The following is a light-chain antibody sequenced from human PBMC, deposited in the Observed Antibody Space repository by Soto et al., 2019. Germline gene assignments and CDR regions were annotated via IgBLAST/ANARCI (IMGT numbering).Light chain of an antibody. CDR1: QSVSSSY. V-gene: IGKV3-20*01. CDR2: GAS. J-gene: IGKJ1*01. Sequence: EIVLTQSPGTLSLSSGERATLSCRASQSVSSSYLAWYQQKPGQAPRLLIYGASSRATGIPDRFSGSGSGTDFTLTISRLEPEDFAVYYCHQYDKSPWTFSQGTKVEIK. CDR3: HQYDKSPWT.